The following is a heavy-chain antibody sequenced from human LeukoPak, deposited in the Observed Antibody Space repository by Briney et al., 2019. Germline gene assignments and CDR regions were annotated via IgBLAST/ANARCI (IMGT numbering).Heavy chain of an antibody. Sequence: SETLSLTCAVYGGSFSGYYWSWIRQPPGKGLEWIGEINHSGSTNYNPSLKSRVTISVDTSKNQFSLKLSSVTAADTAVYYCARGHITSWSFDYWGQGTLVTVSS. CDR1: GGSFSGYY. J-gene: IGHJ4*02. CDR3: ARGHITSWSFDY. CDR2: INHSGST. V-gene: IGHV4-34*01. D-gene: IGHD6-13*01.